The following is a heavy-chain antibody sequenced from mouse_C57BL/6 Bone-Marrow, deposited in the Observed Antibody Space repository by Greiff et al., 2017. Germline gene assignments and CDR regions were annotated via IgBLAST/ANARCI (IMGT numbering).Heavy chain of an antibody. Sequence: EVNVVESGGDLVKPGGSLKLSCAASGFTFSSYGMSWVRQTPDKRLEWVATISSGGSYTYYPESVKGRFTISRDNAKNTLYLQMSSLKSEDTAMYYCARHGNYGIGYWGQGTLVTVSA. V-gene: IGHV5-6*01. CDR2: ISSGGSYT. CDR1: GFTFSSYG. J-gene: IGHJ3*01. D-gene: IGHD2-1*01. CDR3: ARHGNYGIGY.